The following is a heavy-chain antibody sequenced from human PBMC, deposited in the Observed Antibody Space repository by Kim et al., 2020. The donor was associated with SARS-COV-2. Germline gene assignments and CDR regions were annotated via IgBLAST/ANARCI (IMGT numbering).Heavy chain of an antibody. CDR3: ARAHDLRRQVFDY. J-gene: IGHJ4*02. D-gene: IGHD1-1*01. Sequence: SVKVSCKASGGTFSSYAISWVRQAPGQGLEWMGGIIPIFGTANYAQKFQGRVTITADESTSTAYMELSSLRSEDTAVYYCARAHDLRRQVFDYWGQGTLVTVSS. V-gene: IGHV1-69*13. CDR2: IIPIFGTA. CDR1: GGTFSSYA.